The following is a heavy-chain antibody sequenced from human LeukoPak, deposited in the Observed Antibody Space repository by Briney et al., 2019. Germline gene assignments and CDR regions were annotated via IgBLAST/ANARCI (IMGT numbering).Heavy chain of an antibody. D-gene: IGHD2-2*01. Sequence: ASVKVSCKASGYTFTDYFMHWVRQAPGQGLEWMGWINPNSGGTNYAQKVQGRVTMTRDTSISTAYMELRSLRSDDTAVYYCARGAVPVYYYYMDVWGKGTTVTVSS. CDR2: INPNSGGT. J-gene: IGHJ6*03. V-gene: IGHV1-2*02. CDR1: GYTFTDYF. CDR3: ARGAVPVYYYYMDV.